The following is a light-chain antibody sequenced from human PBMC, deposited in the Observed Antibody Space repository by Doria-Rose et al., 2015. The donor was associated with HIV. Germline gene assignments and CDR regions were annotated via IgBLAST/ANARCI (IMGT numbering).Light chain of an antibody. J-gene: IGKJ1*01. Sequence: TQSPGTLSLSPGERATLSCRASQSFSSTYLAWYQQKPGQALSLLIYDGSTRATGIPDRFSASGSGTDFTLTINRLEPEDFALYYCHQYGTSWTFGQGTKMEI. CDR1: QSFSSTY. V-gene: IGKV3-20*01. CDR3: HQYGTSWT. CDR2: DGS.